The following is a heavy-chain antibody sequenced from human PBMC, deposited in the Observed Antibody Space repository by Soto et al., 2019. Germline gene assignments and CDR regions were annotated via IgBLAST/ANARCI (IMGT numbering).Heavy chain of an antibody. CDR1: GGTFSSYA. J-gene: IGHJ3*02. D-gene: IGHD1-26*01. V-gene: IGHV1-69*12. CDR2: IIPIFGTA. Sequence: QVQLVQSGAEVKKPGSSVKVSCKASGGTFSSYAISWVRQAPGQGLEWMGGIIPIFGTANYAQKFQGRVTITADESTSTAYMELGSLRSEDTAVYYCARYRGSYYSPQTPKDAFDIWGQGTMVTVSS. CDR3: ARYRGSYYSPQTPKDAFDI.